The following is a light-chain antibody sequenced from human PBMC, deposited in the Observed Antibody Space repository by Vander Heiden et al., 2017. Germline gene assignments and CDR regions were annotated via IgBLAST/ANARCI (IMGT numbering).Light chain of an antibody. J-gene: IGKJ5*01. CDR2: AAS. CDR3: QQTYSTHS. CDR1: QSISSY. Sequence: DIQMTQSPSSLSASVGDGVTITCRASQSISSYLNWYQQRPGKAPKLLIYAASSWQSGVPSRFSGSGSGTDFTLSISRLQPEDFATYYWQQTYSTHSFGQGTRLEIK. V-gene: IGKV1-39*01.